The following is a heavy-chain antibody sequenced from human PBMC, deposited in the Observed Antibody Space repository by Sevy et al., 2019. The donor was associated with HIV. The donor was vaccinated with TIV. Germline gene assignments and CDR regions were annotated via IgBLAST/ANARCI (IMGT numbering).Heavy chain of an antibody. CDR3: ARAPGAVIAAGPYHFDY. J-gene: IGHJ4*02. CDR1: GFIFSSNA. V-gene: IGHV3-30*04. D-gene: IGHD6-13*01. CDR2: ISYDGSNK. Sequence: GGSLRLSCAASGFIFSSNAMHWVRQAPGKGLEWVSVISYDGSNKEYADYVKGRFTISRDNAKNTLYLQMNSPRPEETAVYYCARAPGAVIAAGPYHFDYWGQGTLVTVSS.